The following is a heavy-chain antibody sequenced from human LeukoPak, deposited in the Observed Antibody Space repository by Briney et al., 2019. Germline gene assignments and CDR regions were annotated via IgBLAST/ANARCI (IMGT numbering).Heavy chain of an antibody. Sequence: PSETLSLTCAVSGYSISSGYYWGWIRQPPGKGLEWIGSIYHSGSTYYNPSLKSRVTISVDTSKNQFSLKLSSVTAADTAVYYCARDGRYCRGGSCYGLFDYWGQGTLVTVSS. J-gene: IGHJ4*02. V-gene: IGHV4-38-2*02. CDR1: GYSISSGYY. CDR2: IYHSGST. CDR3: ARDGRYCRGGSCYGLFDY. D-gene: IGHD2-15*01.